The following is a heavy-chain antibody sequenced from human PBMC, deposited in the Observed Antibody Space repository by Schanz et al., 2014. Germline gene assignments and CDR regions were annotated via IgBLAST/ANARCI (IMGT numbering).Heavy chain of an antibody. V-gene: IGHV3-23*04. Sequence: GQLVESGGGVVQPGKSLRLSCATSGFTFSAYAMTWVRQIPGKGLEWVSAISASGGTTYYADSVKGRFTISRDNSKNTLYLQMNGLRAEDTAVYYCARVALPGYSSPRDAFDIWGQGTMVTVSS. CDR2: ISASGGTT. CDR1: GFTFSAYA. J-gene: IGHJ3*02. D-gene: IGHD5-18*01. CDR3: ARVALPGYSSPRDAFDI.